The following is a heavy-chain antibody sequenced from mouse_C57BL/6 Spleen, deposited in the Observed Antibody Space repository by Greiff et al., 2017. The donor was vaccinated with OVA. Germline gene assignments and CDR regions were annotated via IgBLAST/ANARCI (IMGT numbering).Heavy chain of an antibody. J-gene: IGHJ2*01. CDR1: GYTFTDYN. CDR3: ARRLFDYDGVFDY. Sequence: VQLQQSGPELVKPGASVKIPCKASGYTFTDYNMDWVKQSHGKSLEWIGDINPNNGGTIYNQKFKGKATLTVDKSSSTAYMELRSLTSEDTAVYYCARRLFDYDGVFDYWGQGTTLTVSS. D-gene: IGHD2-4*01. V-gene: IGHV1-18*01. CDR2: INPNNGGT.